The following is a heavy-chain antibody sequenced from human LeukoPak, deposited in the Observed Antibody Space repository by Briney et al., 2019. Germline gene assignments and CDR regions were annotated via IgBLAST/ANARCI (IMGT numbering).Heavy chain of an antibody. CDR1: GFTFSSYG. D-gene: IGHD3-16*01. CDR2: IRCDGSNK. Sequence: PGGSLRLSCAASGFTFSSYGMHWVRQAPGKGLEWVAFIRCDGSNKYYADSVKGRFTISRDNSKNTLYLQMNSLRAEDTAVYYCAKDPGGYGPVGTYYYMDVWGKGTTVTISS. CDR3: AKDPGGYGPVGTYYYMDV. V-gene: IGHV3-30*02. J-gene: IGHJ6*03.